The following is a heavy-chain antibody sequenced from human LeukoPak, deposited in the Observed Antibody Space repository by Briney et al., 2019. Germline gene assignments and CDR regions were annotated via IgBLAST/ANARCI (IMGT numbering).Heavy chain of an antibody. CDR1: GIIFSNYW. J-gene: IGHJ4*02. CDR3: ARGEISGTYFFDY. D-gene: IGHD1-26*01. V-gene: IGHV3-74*01. Sequence: GGSLRLSCAASGIIFSNYWMHWVRHAPGKGLVWVSRINRDGSSTSYADSVKGRFTISRDNAKNTLYLQMNSLRAEDTAVYYCARGEISGTYFFDYWGQGTLVTVSS. CDR2: INRDGSST.